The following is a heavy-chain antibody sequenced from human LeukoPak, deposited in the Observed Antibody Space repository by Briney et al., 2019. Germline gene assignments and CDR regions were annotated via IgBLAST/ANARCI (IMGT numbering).Heavy chain of an antibody. D-gene: IGHD6-19*01. Sequence: ASVKVSCKASGYTFDTYVISWERQAPGQGLEWMGGISGYNGDTNYAQKFQGRVTMTTDTSTSTAYMEVRSLRSDDTAFYYCARAAAVAARLDYWGRGTLVTVSS. V-gene: IGHV1-18*01. CDR2: ISGYNGDT. J-gene: IGHJ4*02. CDR3: ARAAAVAARLDY. CDR1: GYTFDTYV.